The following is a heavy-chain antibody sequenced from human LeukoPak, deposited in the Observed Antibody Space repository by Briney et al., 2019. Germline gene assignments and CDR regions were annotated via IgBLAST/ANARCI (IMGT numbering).Heavy chain of an antibody. J-gene: IGHJ6*02. D-gene: IGHD3-10*01. CDR3: AKDLNYGSGSHYYFYGMDV. CDR1: GFSFSRYA. V-gene: IGHV3-30*18. CDR2: ISYDGSDK. Sequence: GRSLRLSCAASGFSFSRYAMHWVRQAPGQGLEWVAVISYDGSDKYYADSVKGRVTISRDNSEDTLYLEMDSLRPEDTAVYYCAKDLNYGSGSHYYFYGMDVWGQGTTVTVSS.